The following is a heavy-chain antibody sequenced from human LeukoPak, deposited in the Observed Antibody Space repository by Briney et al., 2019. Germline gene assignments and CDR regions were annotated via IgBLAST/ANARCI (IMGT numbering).Heavy chain of an antibody. CDR3: ANTVGIAAAGDY. Sequence: PSETLSLTCTVSGGSISSSSYYWGWIRQPPGKGLEWIGSIYYSGSTYYNPSLKSRVTISVDTSKNQFSLKLSSVTAADTAVYYCANTVGIAAAGDYWGQGTLVTVSS. V-gene: IGHV4-39*01. J-gene: IGHJ4*02. D-gene: IGHD6-13*01. CDR2: IYYSGST. CDR1: GGSISSSSYY.